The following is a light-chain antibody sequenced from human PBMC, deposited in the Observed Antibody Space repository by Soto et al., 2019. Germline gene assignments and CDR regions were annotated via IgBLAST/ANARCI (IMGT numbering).Light chain of an antibody. CDR1: SGSVSTSYY. CDR3: VLYMGGGIWV. CDR2: GTN. Sequence: QAVVTQEPSFSVSPGGTVTLTCGLSSGSVSTSYYPSWYQQTPGQAPRTLIYGTNTRSSGVTDRFSGSILGNKAALTITGAQADDESDYYCVLYMGGGIWVFGGGTKLTVL. V-gene: IGLV8-61*01. J-gene: IGLJ2*01.